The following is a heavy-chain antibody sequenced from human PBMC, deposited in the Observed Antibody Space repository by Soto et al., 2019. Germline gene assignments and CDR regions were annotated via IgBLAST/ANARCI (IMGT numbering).Heavy chain of an antibody. V-gene: IGHV3-23*01. CDR3: AKLTYGDPVDY. D-gene: IGHD4-17*01. CDR2: INSSGGST. J-gene: IGHJ4*02. Sequence: EVQLLESGGGLVQPGGSLSLSCAASGFTFSKYAMNWVRQAPGKGLEWVSTINSSGGSTSYADSVKGRFTISRDNSENTLYLQMNSLRAEDTAVYYCAKLTYGDPVDYWGQGTLVTVSS. CDR1: GFTFSKYA.